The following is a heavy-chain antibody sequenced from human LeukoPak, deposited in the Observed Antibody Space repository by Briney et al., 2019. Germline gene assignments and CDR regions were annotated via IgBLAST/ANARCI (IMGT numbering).Heavy chain of an antibody. J-gene: IGHJ6*03. CDR3: ARTGVPAANNYYYYMDV. Sequence: SETLSLTCAVYGGSFSGYYWSWIRQPPGKGLEWFGEINHSGSTKYNPSLKSRVTISVDQSKNHSSLKLSPVTAADTAVYYCARTGVPAANNYYYYMDVWGKGTTVTVSS. CDR1: GGSFSGYY. CDR2: INHSGST. V-gene: IGHV4-34*01. D-gene: IGHD2-2*01.